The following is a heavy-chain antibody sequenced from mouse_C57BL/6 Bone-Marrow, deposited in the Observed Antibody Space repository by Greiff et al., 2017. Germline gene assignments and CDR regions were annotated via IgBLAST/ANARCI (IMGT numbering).Heavy chain of an antibody. CDR1: GFTFSSYG. CDR2: ISSGGSYT. J-gene: IGHJ3*01. D-gene: IGHD2-3*01. Sequence: EVKLVESGGDLVKPGGSLKLSCAASGFTFSSYGMSWVRQTPDKRLEWVATISSGGSYTYYPDSVKGRFTISRDNAKNTLYLQMSSLKSEDTAMYYCARHEIYDGYFWFAYWGQGTLVTVSA. V-gene: IGHV5-6*01. CDR3: ARHEIYDGYFWFAY.